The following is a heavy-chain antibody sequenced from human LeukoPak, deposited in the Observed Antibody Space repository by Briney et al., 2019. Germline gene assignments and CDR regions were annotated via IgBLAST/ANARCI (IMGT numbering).Heavy chain of an antibody. D-gene: IGHD2-2*01. CDR3: ARPYCSSTSCHPVGAFDI. CDR2: IIPIFGTA. CDR1: GGTFSSYA. V-gene: IGHV1-69*05. J-gene: IGHJ6*04. Sequence: ASVKVSCKASGGTFSSYAISWVRQAPGQGLEWMGGIIPIFGTANYAQKFQGRVTITTDESTSTAYMELSSLRSEDTAVYYCARPYCSSTSCHPVGAFDIWGKGTTVTVSS.